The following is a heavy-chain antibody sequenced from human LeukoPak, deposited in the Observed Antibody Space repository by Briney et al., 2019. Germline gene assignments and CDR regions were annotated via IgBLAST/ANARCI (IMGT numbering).Heavy chain of an antibody. CDR2: INHSGIT. V-gene: IGHV4-39*07. CDR1: GGSISSSSSY. CDR3: ARKGGGQLVNTRRWFDP. D-gene: IGHD6-6*01. Sequence: SETLSLTCSVSGGSISSSSSYWGWIRQPPGKGLEWIGEINHSGITNYNPSLKSRVTISLDTSKNQFSLKLSSVTAADTAVYYCARKGGGQLVNTRRWFDPWGQGTLVTVSS. J-gene: IGHJ5*02.